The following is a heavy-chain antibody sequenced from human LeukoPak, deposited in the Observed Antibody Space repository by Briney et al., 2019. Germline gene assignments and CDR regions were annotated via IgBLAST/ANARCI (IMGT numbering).Heavy chain of an antibody. CDR3: AKACCSGGSCYFNY. CDR2: ISGSGGST. Sequence: GGTLRLSCAASGFIFSSYGMSWVRQAPGKGLEWVSAISGSGGSTYYADSVKGRFTISRDNSKNTLYLQMNSLRAEDTAVYYCAKACCSGGSCYFNYWGQGTLVTVSS. V-gene: IGHV3-23*01. D-gene: IGHD2-15*01. J-gene: IGHJ4*02. CDR1: GFIFSSYG.